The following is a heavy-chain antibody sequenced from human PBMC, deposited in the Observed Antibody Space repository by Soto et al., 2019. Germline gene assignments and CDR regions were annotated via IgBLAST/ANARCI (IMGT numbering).Heavy chain of an antibody. J-gene: IGHJ4*02. CDR3: ARDSPYDSSGYPQVLDY. CDR1: GASISGFY. CDR2: IYYSGST. V-gene: IGHV4-59*01. Sequence: SETLSLTCTVSGASISGFYWSWIRQPPGKGLEWIGYIYYSGSTNYNPSLKSRVTISVDTSKNQFSLKLSSVTAADTAVYYCARDSPYDSSGYPQVLDYWGQGTLVTVSS. D-gene: IGHD3-22*01.